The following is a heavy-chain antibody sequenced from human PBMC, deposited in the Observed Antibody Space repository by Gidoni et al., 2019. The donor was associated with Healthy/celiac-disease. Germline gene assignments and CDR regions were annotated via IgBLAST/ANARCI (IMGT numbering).Heavy chain of an antibody. CDR2: IYYSGST. D-gene: IGHD3-3*01. J-gene: IGHJ5*02. V-gene: IGHV4-39*01. CDR1: GGSISSSSYY. Sequence: QLQLQESGPGLVKPSETLSLTCTVSGGSISSSSYYWGWIRQPPGKGLEWIGSIYYSGSTYYNPSLKSRVTISVDTSKNQFSLKLSSVTAADTAVYYCARSRGGYDFWSGPNWFDPWGQGTLVTVSS. CDR3: ARSRGGYDFWSGPNWFDP.